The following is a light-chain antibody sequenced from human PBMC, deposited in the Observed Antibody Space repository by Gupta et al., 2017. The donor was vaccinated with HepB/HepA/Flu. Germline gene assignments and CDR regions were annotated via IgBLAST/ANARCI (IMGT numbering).Light chain of an antibody. J-gene: IGKJ1*01. Sequence: EIVLTQSPGTLSLSPGERPTLSCRASQSVSSSYLAWYQQKPGQAPRLLIYGASNRATDIPDRFSGSGSGTDFTLTISRLEPEDFAVYYCQQYGSTPRTFGQGTKVEIK. CDR1: QSVSSSY. CDR2: GAS. V-gene: IGKV3-20*01. CDR3: QQYGSTPRT.